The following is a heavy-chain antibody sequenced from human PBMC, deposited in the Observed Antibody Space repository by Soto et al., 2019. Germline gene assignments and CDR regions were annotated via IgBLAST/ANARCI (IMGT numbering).Heavy chain of an antibody. CDR2: ISYDGSNK. J-gene: IGHJ5*02. D-gene: IGHD3-22*01. CDR1: GFTFSSYA. Sequence: PGGSLRLSCAASGFTFSSYAMHWVRQAPGKGLEWVAVISYDGSNKYYADSVKGRFTISRDNSKNTLYLQMNSLRAEDTAVYYCARDNNGYYYDSSGYYPLGQGTLVTVSS. CDR3: ARDNNGYYYDSSGYYP. V-gene: IGHV3-30-3*01.